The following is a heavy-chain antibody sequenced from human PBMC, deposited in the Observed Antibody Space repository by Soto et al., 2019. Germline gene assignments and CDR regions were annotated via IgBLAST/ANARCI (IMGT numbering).Heavy chain of an antibody. Sequence: GSLRLSCAASGFTFSSYWMSLVRQAPGKGLEWVANIKQDGSEKYYVDSVKGRFTISRDNAKNSLYLQMNSLRAEDTAVYYCARLMVRGVITNRYFDYWGQGTLVTVSS. CDR3: ARLMVRGVITNRYFDY. CDR2: IKQDGSEK. J-gene: IGHJ4*02. CDR1: GFTFSSYW. D-gene: IGHD3-10*01. V-gene: IGHV3-7*01.